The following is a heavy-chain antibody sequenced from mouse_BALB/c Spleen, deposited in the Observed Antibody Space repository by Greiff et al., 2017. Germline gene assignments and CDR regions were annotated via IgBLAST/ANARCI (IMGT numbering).Heavy chain of an antibody. V-gene: IGHV5-6*03. CDR3: ARQGYDYDPKTWFAY. Sequence: DVMLVESGGGLVKPGGSLKLSCAASGFTFSSYGMSWVRQTPDKRLEWVATISSGGSYTYYPDSVKGRFTISRDNAKNTLYLQMSSLKSEDTAMYYCARQGYDYDPKTWFAYWGQGTLVTVSA. CDR2: ISSGGSYT. J-gene: IGHJ3*01. CDR1: GFTFSSYG. D-gene: IGHD2-4*01.